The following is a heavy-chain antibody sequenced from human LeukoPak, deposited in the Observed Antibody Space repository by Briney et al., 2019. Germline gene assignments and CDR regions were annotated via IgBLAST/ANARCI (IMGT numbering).Heavy chain of an antibody. J-gene: IGHJ4*02. V-gene: IGHV3-30*19. D-gene: IGHD5-12*01. Sequence: PGGSLRLSCEASGFTFSNYGMHWVRQAPGKGLEWVAILSHDGSKKYYADSVKGRFTISRDNSRNTLYLQMNGLRAEDTAVYYCARGLGGYNTVSYWGQGTLVTVSS. CDR1: GFTFSNYG. CDR2: LSHDGSKK. CDR3: ARGLGGYNTVSY.